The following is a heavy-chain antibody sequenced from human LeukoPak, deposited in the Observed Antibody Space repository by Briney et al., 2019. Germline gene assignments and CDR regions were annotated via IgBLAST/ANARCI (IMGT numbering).Heavy chain of an antibody. CDR1: GGSISSDY. J-gene: IGHJ4*02. D-gene: IGHD6-13*01. Sequence: SETLSLTCSVSGGSISSDYWSWIRQPPGKGLEWIGYISFRGGTNYNPSFKSRVTMSLDTSRNQFSLRLRSVTAADTAMYYCAKGGGGIAADYWGQGTLVTVSS. CDR2: ISFRGGT. CDR3: AKGGGGIAADY. V-gene: IGHV4-59*01.